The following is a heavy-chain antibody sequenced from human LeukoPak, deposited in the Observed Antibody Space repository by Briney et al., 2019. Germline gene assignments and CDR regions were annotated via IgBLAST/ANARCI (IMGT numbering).Heavy chain of an antibody. CDR1: GGSITTYY. CDR3: ARTFPVAGTYYGMDV. Sequence: SETLSLTCTVSGGSITTYYWSWLRQPPGNGLEWIGYIYNTGTTTYNPSLGSRVTISLDTSKNQFSLKLSSVTAADTAVYYCARTFPVAGTYYGMDVWGQGTTVTVS. V-gene: IGHV4-59*01. J-gene: IGHJ6*02. D-gene: IGHD6-19*01. CDR2: IYNTGTT.